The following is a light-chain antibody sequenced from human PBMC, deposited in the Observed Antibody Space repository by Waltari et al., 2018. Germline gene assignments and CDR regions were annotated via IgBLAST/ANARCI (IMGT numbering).Light chain of an antibody. J-gene: IGLJ3*02. CDR1: SGHSTNI. V-gene: IGLV4-69*01. Sequence: QLVLTQSPSASASLGASVKLTCTLSSGHSTNIIAWLQQQPEKGPRYLMNVNSDGSHNKGVGIPDRFSGSSSGAERYLTISSLQSEDEADYYCQTGGHGTWVFGGGTWLTVL. CDR3: QTGGHGTWV. CDR2: VNSDGSH.